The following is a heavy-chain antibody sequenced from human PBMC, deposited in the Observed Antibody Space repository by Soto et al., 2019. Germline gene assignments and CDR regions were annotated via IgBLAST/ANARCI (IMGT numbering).Heavy chain of an antibody. CDR3: ARWGNFWGGHFDS. D-gene: IGHD3-3*01. V-gene: IGHV3-66*01. CDR1: GFNVSAYY. J-gene: IGHJ4*02. CDR2: FFTGGTT. Sequence: DVQLVESGGGVVQPGGSLRLSCAASGFNVSAYYMSWVRQAPGEGLEWVSVFFTGGTTAYADSVKGRFTISRDDSKNTVYLQMNGLRVDDAGLYCCARWGNFWGGHFDSWGQGTVVTVSS.